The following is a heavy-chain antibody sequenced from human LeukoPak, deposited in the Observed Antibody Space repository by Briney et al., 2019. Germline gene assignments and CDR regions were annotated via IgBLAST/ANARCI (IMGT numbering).Heavy chain of an antibody. J-gene: IGHJ5*02. V-gene: IGHV4-39*07. CDR1: GGSISSSSYY. Sequence: SETLSLTCTVSGGSISSSSYYWGWIRQPPGKGLDWIGSIYYSGSTNYNPSLKSRVTISVDTSKKQFSLKLSSVTAADTAVYYCARGRSRIPWLVEWFDPWGQGTLVTVSS. CDR3: ARGRSRIPWLVEWFDP. CDR2: IYYSGST. D-gene: IGHD6-19*01.